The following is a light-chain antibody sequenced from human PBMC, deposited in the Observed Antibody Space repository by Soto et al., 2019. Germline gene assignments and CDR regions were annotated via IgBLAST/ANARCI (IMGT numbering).Light chain of an antibody. Sequence: QSVLTQPASVSGSPGQSIAISCTGTSSDVGGYNSVSWYQQHPGKVPKVLIFGVSNRPSGVSDRFSGSKSGNTASLTISGLRADDEAEYYCCSYTSTNTLVFGTGTKLTVL. CDR2: GVS. J-gene: IGLJ1*01. CDR1: SSDVGGYNS. V-gene: IGLV2-14*01. CDR3: CSYTSTNTLV.